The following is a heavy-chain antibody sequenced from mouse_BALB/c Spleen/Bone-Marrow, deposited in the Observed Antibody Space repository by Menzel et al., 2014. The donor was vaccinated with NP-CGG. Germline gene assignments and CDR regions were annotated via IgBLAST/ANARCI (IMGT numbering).Heavy chain of an antibody. CDR3: ARQILRGFAY. CDR2: ISSGGGST. CDR1: GFAFSSYD. Sequence: EVKLMESGGGLVKPGGSLKLSCAASGFAFSSYDMSWVRQTPEKRLEWVAYISSGGGSTYYSDTVKGRFTISRDNAKNTLYLQMSSLESEDTAMYYCARQILRGFAYWGQGTLVTVSA. V-gene: IGHV5-12-1*01. D-gene: IGHD1-1*01. J-gene: IGHJ3*01.